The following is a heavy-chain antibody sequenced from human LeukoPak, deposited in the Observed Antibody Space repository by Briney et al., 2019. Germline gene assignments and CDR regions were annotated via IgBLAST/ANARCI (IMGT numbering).Heavy chain of an antibody. V-gene: IGHV3-9*01. CDR1: GLTGSHNY. Sequence: PGGSLRLSCAASGLTGSHNYVSWVRHAPGKGLEWVSGISWNSGSIDYADSVKGRITISRDNTKNSLYLQMNSLRAEDTALYYCAKDMAVAGTGPLDYWGQGTLVTVSS. CDR3: AKDMAVAGTGPLDY. J-gene: IGHJ4*02. D-gene: IGHD6-19*01. CDR2: ISWNSGSI.